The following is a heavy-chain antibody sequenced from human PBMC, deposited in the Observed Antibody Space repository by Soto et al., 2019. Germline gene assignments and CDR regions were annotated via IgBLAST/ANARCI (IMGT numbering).Heavy chain of an antibody. CDR1: GFSLSTYW. J-gene: IGHJ4*02. D-gene: IGHD3-22*01. CDR2: VNRDGTAT. Sequence: EEQLVESGGGLVQPGGSLRLSCAASGFSLSTYWMHWVRQAPGKGLVWISSVNRDGTATYYADSVRGRVTVSRDNAANTVFPQMNSLRVEDTAMYHCARDEGFSSGSNCLTGFDCWGQGTLVTVSS. CDR3: ARDEGFSSGSNCLTGFDC. V-gene: IGHV3-74*01.